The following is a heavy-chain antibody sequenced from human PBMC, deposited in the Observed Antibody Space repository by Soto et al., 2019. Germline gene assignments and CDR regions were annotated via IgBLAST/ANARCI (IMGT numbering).Heavy chain of an antibody. V-gene: IGHV4-34*01. CDR1: GGSFSVYY. J-gene: IGHJ6*02. D-gene: IGHD6-13*01. Sequence: SETLSLTCAIYGGSFSVYYWIFILHPPVKVLYLIVEINHSGSTNYNPSLKSRVTISVDTSKNQFSLKLSSVTAADTAVYYCARHNLFGYSSSWYSSPRYYYYGMDVWGQGTTVTVSS. CDR3: ARHNLFGYSSSWYSSPRYYYYGMDV. CDR2: INHSGST.